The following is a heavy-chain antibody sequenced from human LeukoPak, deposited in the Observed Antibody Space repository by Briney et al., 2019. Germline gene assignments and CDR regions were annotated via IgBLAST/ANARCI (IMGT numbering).Heavy chain of an antibody. D-gene: IGHD6-13*01. CDR3: ARVKSAAGTSWFDP. CDR1: GFTFSSHD. V-gene: IGHV3-30*03. Sequence: GGSLRLSCAASGFTFSSHDMHWVRQAPGKGLEWVAIISYDGGKKDYADSVKGRFTISRDNSKNTLYVQMNSLRAEDTAVYYCARVKSAAGTSWFDPWGQGTLVTVSS. CDR2: ISYDGGKK. J-gene: IGHJ5*02.